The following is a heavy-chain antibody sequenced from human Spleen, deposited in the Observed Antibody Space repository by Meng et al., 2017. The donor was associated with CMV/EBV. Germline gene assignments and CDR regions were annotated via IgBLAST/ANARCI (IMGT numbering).Heavy chain of an antibody. Sequence: SVKVSCKASGGTFSSQSISWVRQAPGQGLEWMGRIIPILGIANYAQKFQGRVTITADKSTTTAFRKLSSQISEDAAVYYCARDSTTTRDFDYWGQGTLVTVSS. J-gene: IGHJ4*02. CDR3: ARDSTTTRDFDY. D-gene: IGHD2/OR15-2a*01. CDR2: IIPILGIA. V-gene: IGHV1-69*04. CDR1: GGTFSSQS.